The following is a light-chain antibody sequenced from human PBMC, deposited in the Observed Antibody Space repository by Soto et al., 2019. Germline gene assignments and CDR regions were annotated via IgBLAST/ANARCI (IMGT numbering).Light chain of an antibody. CDR1: QSLLYSNGHNY. J-gene: IGKJ5*01. V-gene: IGKV2-28*01. Sequence: DIVLTQSPVSLPVTPGEPASISCTSSQSLLYSNGHNYLYWYQQKAGQSPQLLIYLGSKRASGVLDRCRGSGSGIVFTLDISRVEAEDVGLYYCMQALAAPPFTFGQGTRLEIK. CDR3: MQALAAPPFT. CDR2: LGS.